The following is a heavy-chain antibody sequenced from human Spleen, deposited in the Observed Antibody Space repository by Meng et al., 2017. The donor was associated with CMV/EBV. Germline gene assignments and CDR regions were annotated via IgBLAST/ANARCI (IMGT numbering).Heavy chain of an antibody. J-gene: IGHJ4*02. CDR3: ARETTRTSAIPASGPEGRFFDY. Sequence: SWMHWVRQAPGKGLVWVSRISGDGNNTNYADSVKGRFTISRDNTKNTLFLQMNSLRPEDTAVYYCARETTRTSAIPASGPEGRFFDYWGQGTLVTVSS. CDR2: ISGDGNNT. V-gene: IGHV3-74*01. CDR1: SW. D-gene: IGHD2-2*02.